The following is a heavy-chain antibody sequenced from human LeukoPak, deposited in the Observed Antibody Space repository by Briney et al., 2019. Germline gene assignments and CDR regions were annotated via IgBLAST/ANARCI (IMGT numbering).Heavy chain of an antibody. CDR2: ITGRGENT. V-gene: IGHV3-23*01. CDR3: ARRAGGYSHPYDY. J-gene: IGHJ4*02. CDR1: GFTFSNYG. Sequence: GGSLRLSCAASGFTFSNYGMNWVRQAPGKGLEWVSGITGRGENTYYADSVKGRFTISRDNSKNTLYLQMNSLRAEDTAVYYCARRAGGYSHPYDYWGQGILVTVSS. D-gene: IGHD4-23*01.